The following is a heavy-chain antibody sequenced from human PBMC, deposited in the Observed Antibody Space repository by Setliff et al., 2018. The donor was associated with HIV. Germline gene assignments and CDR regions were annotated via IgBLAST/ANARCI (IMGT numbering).Heavy chain of an antibody. CDR2: IYTSGIT. CDR1: GDFISSYY. Sequence: PSETLSLTCTVSGDFISSYYWSWIRQPPGKGLEWIGYIYTSGITDYNPSLKSRVTISGDTSKNQFSLKLSSVTAADTAVYYCARDRRGYYYGSGSCYVDVWGTGTTVTVSS. D-gene: IGHD3-10*01. V-gene: IGHV4-4*08. J-gene: IGHJ6*03. CDR3: ARDRRGYYYGSGSCYVDV.